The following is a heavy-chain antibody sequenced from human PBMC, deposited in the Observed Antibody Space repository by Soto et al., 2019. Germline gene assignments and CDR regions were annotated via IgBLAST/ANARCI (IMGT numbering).Heavy chain of an antibody. Sequence: SETLSLTCTVSGGSISSGGYYWSWIRQHPGRGLEWIGYIYYSGSTYYNPSLKSRVTISVDTSKNQFSLKLSSVTAADTAVYYCARVFGSSVGRFKPANWFVPWCPGTLVTVFS. CDR2: IYYSGST. V-gene: IGHV4-31*03. CDR3: ARVFGSSVGRFKPANWFVP. D-gene: IGHD2-15*01. J-gene: IGHJ5*02. CDR1: GGSISSGGYY.